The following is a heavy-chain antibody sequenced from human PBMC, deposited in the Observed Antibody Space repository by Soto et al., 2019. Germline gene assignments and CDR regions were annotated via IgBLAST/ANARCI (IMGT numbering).Heavy chain of an antibody. CDR2: ISSATTYI. J-gene: IGHJ3*01. CDR1: DFAFGRHT. Sequence: RLSCAASDFAFGRHTMAWVRQAPGKGLEWVSSISSATTYILYVDSVRGRFTISRDNAKKSLFLQMDSLTADDTAVYFCARKILTGHPSSSFDLSGQAPMVTVSS. D-gene: IGHD3-9*01. V-gene: IGHV3-21*01. CDR3: ARKILTGHPSSSFDL.